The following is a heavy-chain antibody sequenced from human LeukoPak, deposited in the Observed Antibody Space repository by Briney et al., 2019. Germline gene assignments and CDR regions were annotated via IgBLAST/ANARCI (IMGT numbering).Heavy chain of an antibody. D-gene: IGHD4-11*01. J-gene: IGHJ1*01. V-gene: IGHV3-33*01. CDR1: GYTFTSYY. Sequence: SCKASGYTFTSYYMHWVRQAPGKGLEWVAVAYGDGSSQYYADSVKGRFSISKDISKNTLSLQMNSLRAEDTAVYSCATGGNFYYSHWGQGTLVTVSS. CDR3: ATGGNFYYSH. CDR2: AYGDGSSQ.